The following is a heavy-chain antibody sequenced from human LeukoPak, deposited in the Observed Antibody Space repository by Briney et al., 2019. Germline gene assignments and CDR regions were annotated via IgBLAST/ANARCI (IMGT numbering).Heavy chain of an antibody. CDR1: GYSIRSAYR. CDR3: ARTDGSGSDY. V-gene: IGHV4-38-2*01. D-gene: IGHD3-10*01. CDR2: IYHSGNT. Sequence: PSGTLSLTCAVSGYSIRSAYRWGWIRQPPGKGPEWIGSIYHSGNTYYNPSLKSRVTISIDTSKNQFSLKVTSVTAADTAVYYCARTDGSGSDYWGQGTLVTVSS. J-gene: IGHJ4*02.